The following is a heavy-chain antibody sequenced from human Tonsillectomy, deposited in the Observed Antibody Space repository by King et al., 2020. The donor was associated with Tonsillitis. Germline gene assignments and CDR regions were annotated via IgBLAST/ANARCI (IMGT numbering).Heavy chain of an antibody. CDR2: IYYTGGST. CDR3: ARHIYALGSRI. J-gene: IGHJ3*02. Sequence: VQLQESGPGLVKPSETLSLTCTVSGGSINSDHWGWIRQPPGKGLEWIGNIYYTGGSTKYNPSLQSRVTISIDTSRKQFSLKVRSVTAADTAVYFFARHIYALGSRIWGQGTMVTVSS. D-gene: IGHD3-10*01. CDR1: GGSINSDH. V-gene: IGHV4-59*08.